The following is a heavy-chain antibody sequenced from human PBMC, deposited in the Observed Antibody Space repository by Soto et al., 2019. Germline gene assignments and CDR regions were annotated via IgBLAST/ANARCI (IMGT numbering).Heavy chain of an antibody. Sequence: SLRLSCAASGFTFSTYAMHWVRQAPGKGLEWVALILYDGTKKYYADSVQGRFTVSRDNSKNTLFLQMNTLRAEDTAVYYCARGLDMYYYDSSGYPLGYWGQGTLVTVSS. D-gene: IGHD3-22*01. CDR1: GFTFSTYA. CDR3: ARGLDMYYYDSSGYPLGY. J-gene: IGHJ4*02. V-gene: IGHV3-30*04. CDR2: ILYDGTKK.